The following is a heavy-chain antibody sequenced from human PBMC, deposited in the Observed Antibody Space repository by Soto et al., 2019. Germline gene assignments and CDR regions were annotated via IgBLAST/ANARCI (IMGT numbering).Heavy chain of an antibody. V-gene: IGHV4-34*01. CDR1: GGSFSGYY. CDR3: ARQHDYGDYLELFDY. J-gene: IGHJ4*02. D-gene: IGHD4-17*01. CDR2: INHSGST. Sequence: SETLSLTCAVYGGSFSGYYWNWIRQPPGKGLEWIGEINHSGSTNYNPSLKSRVTISVDTSKSQFSLKLSSVTAADTAVYYCARQHDYGDYLELFDYWGQGTLVTVSS.